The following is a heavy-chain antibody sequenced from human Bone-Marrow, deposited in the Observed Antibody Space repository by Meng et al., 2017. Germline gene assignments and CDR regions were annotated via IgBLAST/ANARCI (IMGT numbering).Heavy chain of an antibody. J-gene: IGHJ2*01. CDR1: GGTFSSYA. V-gene: IGHV1-69*01. D-gene: IGHD1-1*01. CDR2: IIPIFGTA. CDR3: ARTNWEDWYFDL. Sequence: QAVLLQSGVEVKKPGSSVKVSCKASGGTFSSYAISWVRQAPGQGLEWMGGIIPIFGTANYAQKFQGRVTITADESTSTAYMELSSLRSEDTAVYYCARTNWEDWYFDLWGRGTLVTVSS.